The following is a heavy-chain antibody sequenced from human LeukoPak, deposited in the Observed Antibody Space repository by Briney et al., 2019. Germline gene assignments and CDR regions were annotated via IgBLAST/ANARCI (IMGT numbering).Heavy chain of an antibody. CDR3: AREWCLGYYYGMDV. CDR2: ISAYNGNT. V-gene: IGHV1-18*01. J-gene: IGHJ6*02. Sequence: GASVKVSCKASGYTFASYGITWVRQAPGQGLEWMGWISAYNGNTHFAQRLQDRFTMTTDTSTKTAYMELRSLRSDDTAVYYCAREWCLGYYYGMDVWGQGTTVTVSS. CDR1: GYTFASYG. D-gene: IGHD4/OR15-4a*01.